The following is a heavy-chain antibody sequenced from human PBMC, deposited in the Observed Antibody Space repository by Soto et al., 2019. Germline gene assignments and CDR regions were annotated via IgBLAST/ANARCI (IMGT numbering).Heavy chain of an antibody. D-gene: IGHD1-26*01. Sequence: GASLKISCKGSGYSFTSYWIGWVRQMPGKGLEWMGIIYPGDSDTRYSPSFQGQVTISADKSISTAYLQWSSLRAEDTAVYYCARVREDGMDVWGQGTTVTVSS. CDR1: GYSFTSYW. J-gene: IGHJ6*02. CDR2: IYPGDSDT. CDR3: ARVREDGMDV. V-gene: IGHV5-51*01.